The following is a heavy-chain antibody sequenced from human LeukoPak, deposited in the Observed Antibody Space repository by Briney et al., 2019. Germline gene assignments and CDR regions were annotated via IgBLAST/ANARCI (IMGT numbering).Heavy chain of an antibody. CDR1: GFTFSSYG. CDR3: AKDRRRDDSYLFDY. V-gene: IGHV3-33*06. J-gene: IGHJ4*02. Sequence: GGSLRLSCAASGFTFSSYGMHWVRQAPGKGLEWVAVILSDGSKEFYTDSVKGRFTISRDNSKNTLYLQMNSLRAEDTAVYYCAKDRRRDDSYLFDYWGQGTLVTVSS. D-gene: IGHD3-3*01. CDR2: ILSDGSKE.